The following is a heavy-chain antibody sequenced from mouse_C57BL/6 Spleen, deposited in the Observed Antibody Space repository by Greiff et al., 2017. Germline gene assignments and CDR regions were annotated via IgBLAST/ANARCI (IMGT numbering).Heavy chain of an antibody. CDR2: ISSGGSYT. CDR3: ARQYGNYGAY. V-gene: IGHV5-6*01. J-gene: IGHJ3*01. Sequence: EVMLVESGGDLVKPGGSLKLSCAASGFTFSSYGLSWVRQTPDKRLEWVATISSGGSYTYYPDSVTGRFTISRDNAKNTLYLQMSSLKSEDTAMYYCARQYGNYGAYWGQGTLVTVSA. CDR1: GFTFSSYG. D-gene: IGHD2-10*02.